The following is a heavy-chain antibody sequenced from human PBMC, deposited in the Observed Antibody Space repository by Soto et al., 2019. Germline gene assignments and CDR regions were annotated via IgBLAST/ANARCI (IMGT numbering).Heavy chain of an antibody. V-gene: IGHV3-23*01. J-gene: IGHJ3*02. CDR1: GFTFSSYA. CDR3: AKEISQLSMIVVVITPYTYAFDI. Sequence: GGSLRLSCAASGFTFSSYAMSWVRQAPGKGLEWVSAISGSGGSTYYADSVKGRFTISRDNSKNTLYLQMNSLRAEDTAVYYCAKEISQLSMIVVVITPYTYAFDIWGQGTMVTVSS. CDR2: ISGSGGST. D-gene: IGHD3-22*01.